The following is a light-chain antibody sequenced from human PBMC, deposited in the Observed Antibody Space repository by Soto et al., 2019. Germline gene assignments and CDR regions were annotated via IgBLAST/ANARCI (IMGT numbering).Light chain of an antibody. CDR1: QSISSY. Sequence: DVQMTQSPSSLSASVGDRVTITCRASQSISSYLNWYQQKPGKAPKLLIYAASSLQSGVPSRFSGSRSETDFTLTISSLQPEDFATYYCQQGYSTPLSFGGGTRVEIK. J-gene: IGKJ4*02. V-gene: IGKV1-39*01. CDR3: QQGYSTPLS. CDR2: AAS.